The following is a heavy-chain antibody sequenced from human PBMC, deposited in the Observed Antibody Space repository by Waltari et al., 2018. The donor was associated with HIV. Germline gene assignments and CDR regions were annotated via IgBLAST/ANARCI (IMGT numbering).Heavy chain of an antibody. CDR2: IIPIFGTA. Sequence: QVQLVQSGAEVKKPGSSVKVSCTASGGTFSSYAISWVRQAPGQGLEWMGGIIPIFGTANYAQKFQGRVTITADESTSTAYMELSSLRSEDTAVYYCAIRGSCSGGSCYTFFNYWGQGTLVTVSS. CDR1: GGTFSSYA. V-gene: IGHV1-69*01. CDR3: AIRGSCSGGSCYTFFNY. J-gene: IGHJ4*02. D-gene: IGHD2-15*01.